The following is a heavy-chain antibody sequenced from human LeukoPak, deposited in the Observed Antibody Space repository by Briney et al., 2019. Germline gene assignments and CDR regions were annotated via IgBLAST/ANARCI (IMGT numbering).Heavy chain of an antibody. D-gene: IGHD6-13*01. Sequence: SETLSLTCSVSGGSISSYYWSWIRQPAGKGLEWIGRIYTSGSTNYNPSLKSRVTMSVDTSKNQFSLKLSSVTAADTAVYYCAREWSYSSSWYELGWLDPWGQGTLVTVSS. CDR2: IYTSGST. V-gene: IGHV4-4*07. CDR1: GGSISSYY. CDR3: AREWSYSSSWYELGWLDP. J-gene: IGHJ5*02.